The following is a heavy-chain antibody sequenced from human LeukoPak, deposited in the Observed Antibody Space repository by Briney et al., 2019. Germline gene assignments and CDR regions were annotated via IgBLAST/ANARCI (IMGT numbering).Heavy chain of an antibody. Sequence: PSETLSLTCTVSGASISDYYWSWIRQPPGKGLEWIAYVYHTGITNYNPSLQSRVTISLHTSTKQFSLKMSSVAAADTAVYYCARVPEAHKLYDFWSGYYSRWFDPWGQGTLVTVSS. D-gene: IGHD3-3*01. V-gene: IGHV4-59*01. CDR1: GASISDYY. J-gene: IGHJ5*02. CDR3: ARVPEAHKLYDFWSGYYSRWFDP. CDR2: VYHTGIT.